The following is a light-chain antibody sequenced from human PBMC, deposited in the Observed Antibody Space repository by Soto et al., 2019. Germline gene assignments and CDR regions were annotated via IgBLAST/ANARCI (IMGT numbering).Light chain of an antibody. J-gene: IGKJ2*01. Sequence: EIVMTQSPASLSVSPGDGATLSCRACQSVASNVAWYQQKPGQGPRLLIHGASTRAVGVPARFSGGGSGTDFTLTISSLQSEDSVVYYCQQYHNWPPQYTFGQGTKLQIK. CDR3: QQYHNWPPQYT. CDR1: QSVASN. CDR2: GAS. V-gene: IGKV3-15*01.